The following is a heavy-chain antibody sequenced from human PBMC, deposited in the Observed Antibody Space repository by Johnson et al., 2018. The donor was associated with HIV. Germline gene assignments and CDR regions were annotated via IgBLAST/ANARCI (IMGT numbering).Heavy chain of an antibody. CDR3: ARDEPTDDAFDI. CDR1: GFTFSSYA. CDR2: IRYDGGIK. V-gene: IGHV3-30*02. J-gene: IGHJ3*02. Sequence: QVQLVESGGGVVQPRGSLRLSCTASGFTFSSYAMHWVRQAPGKGLAWVAFIRYDGGIKYYDDSVKGRFTISRDNSKNTLYLQMGSLRAEDMAVYYCARDEPTDDAFDIWGQGTMVTVSS.